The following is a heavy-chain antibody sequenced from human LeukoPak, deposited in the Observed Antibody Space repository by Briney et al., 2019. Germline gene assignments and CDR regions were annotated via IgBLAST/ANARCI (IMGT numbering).Heavy chain of an antibody. D-gene: IGHD3-3*01. CDR1: GFTFSSYG. CDR3: ARVFDGMDV. J-gene: IGHJ6*02. V-gene: IGHV3-30*03. CDR2: ISYDGSNK. Sequence: GGSLRLSCAASGFTFSSYGMHWVRQAPGKGLEWVAVISYDGSNKYYADSVKGRFTISRDNSKNTLYLQMNSLRAEDTAVYYCARVFDGMDVWGQGTTVTVSS.